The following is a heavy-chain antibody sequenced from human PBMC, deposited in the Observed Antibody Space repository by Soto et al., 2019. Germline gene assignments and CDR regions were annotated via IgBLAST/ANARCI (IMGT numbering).Heavy chain of an antibody. Sequence: QVQLQESGPGLVKPSETLSLTCTVSGGSVSSVNYYWSWIRQPPGKGLEWIGYIYYSGSTNYNPSLKSRVTXSXEXXKNQFPRKLRSVTAAATAVYYCARAGPMPSVTMDSWGPGTLVTVSS. CDR3: ARAGPMPSVTMDS. J-gene: IGHJ4*02. CDR1: GGSVSSVNYY. D-gene: IGHD1-1*01. CDR2: IYYSGST. V-gene: IGHV4-61*01.